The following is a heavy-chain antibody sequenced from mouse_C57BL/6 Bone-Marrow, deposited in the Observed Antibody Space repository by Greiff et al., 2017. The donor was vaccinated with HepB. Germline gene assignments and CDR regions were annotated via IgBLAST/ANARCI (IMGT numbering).Heavy chain of an antibody. CDR2: ISSGGSYT. Sequence: EVQLQESGGDLVKPGGSLKLSYAASGFTFSSYGMSWVRQTPDKRLEWVATISSGGSYTYYPDSVKGRFTISRDNAKNTLYLQMSSLKSEDTAMYYCARQVVTTEGAMDYWGQGTSVTVSS. CDR3: ARQVVTTEGAMDY. CDR1: GFTFSSYG. D-gene: IGHD2-1*01. V-gene: IGHV5-6*01. J-gene: IGHJ4*01.